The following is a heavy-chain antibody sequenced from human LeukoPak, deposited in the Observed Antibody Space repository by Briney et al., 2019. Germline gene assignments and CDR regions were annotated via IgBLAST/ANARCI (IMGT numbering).Heavy chain of an antibody. D-gene: IGHD6-19*01. V-gene: IGHV3-53*01. Sequence: GGSLRLSCAASGFSVSNTYMTWVRQAPGKGLEWVSVLYTNADTDYADSVKGRFTISRDNSKNTLYLQMNSLRAEDTAVYYCAKKAVALDYWGQGTLVTVSS. CDR2: LYTNADT. CDR3: AKKAVALDY. CDR1: GFSVSNTY. J-gene: IGHJ4*02.